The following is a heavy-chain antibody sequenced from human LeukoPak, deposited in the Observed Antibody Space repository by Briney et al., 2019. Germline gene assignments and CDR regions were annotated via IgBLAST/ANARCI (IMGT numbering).Heavy chain of an antibody. J-gene: IGHJ5*02. Sequence: SETLSLTCTVSGGSISSYYWSWIRQPPGKGLEWIEYIYYTGSTNYNPSLKSRVTISLDTSKNQFSLKLSSVTAADTAVYYCARVSYSNSGDNWFDPWGQGTLVTVSS. CDR1: GGSISSYY. V-gene: IGHV4-59*01. D-gene: IGHD4-11*01. CDR2: IYYTGST. CDR3: ARVSYSNSGDNWFDP.